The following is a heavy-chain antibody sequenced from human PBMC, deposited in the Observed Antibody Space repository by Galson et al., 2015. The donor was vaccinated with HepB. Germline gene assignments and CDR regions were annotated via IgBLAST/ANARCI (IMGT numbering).Heavy chain of an antibody. CDR2: ISAYNGNK. D-gene: IGHD6-13*01. J-gene: IGHJ4*02. CDR3: ARGIRRVATGGAAGY. V-gene: IGHV1-18*04. CDR1: GYTFTNYG. Sequence: SVKVSCKASGYTFTNYGITWLRQAPGQGLEWLGWISAYNGNKNYARNVQGRVTMTTDTSTSTVYMELRSLRSDDTAVYFCARGIRRVATGGAAGYWGQGTLVTVSS.